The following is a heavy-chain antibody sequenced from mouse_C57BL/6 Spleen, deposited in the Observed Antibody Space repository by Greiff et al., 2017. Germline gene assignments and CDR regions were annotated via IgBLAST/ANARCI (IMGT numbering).Heavy chain of an antibody. CDR2: ISSGGDYI. D-gene: IGHD1-1*01. CDR3: TRERGGLLRYHWYFDV. J-gene: IGHJ1*03. Sequence: EVMLVESGEGLVKPGGSLKLSCAASGFTFSSYAMSWVRQTPEKRLEWVAYISSGGDYIYYADTVKGRFTISRDNARNTLYLQMSSLKSEDTAMYYCTRERGGLLRYHWYFDVWGTGTTVTVSS. CDR1: GFTFSSYA. V-gene: IGHV5-9-1*02.